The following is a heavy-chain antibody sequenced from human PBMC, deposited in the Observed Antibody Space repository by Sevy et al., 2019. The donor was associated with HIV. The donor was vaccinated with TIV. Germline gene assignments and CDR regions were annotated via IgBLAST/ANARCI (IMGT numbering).Heavy chain of an antibody. V-gene: IGHV3-7*01. CDR2: IKQDGSEK. Sequence: GSLRLSCAASGFTFSSYWMSWVRQAPGKGLEWVANIKQDGSEKYYVDSVKGRFTISRDNAKNSLYLQMNSLRAEDTAVYYCARDKLIYDFWSGSPDYWGQRTLVTVSS. CDR3: ARDKLIYDFWSGSPDY. J-gene: IGHJ4*02. D-gene: IGHD3-3*01. CDR1: GFTFSSYW.